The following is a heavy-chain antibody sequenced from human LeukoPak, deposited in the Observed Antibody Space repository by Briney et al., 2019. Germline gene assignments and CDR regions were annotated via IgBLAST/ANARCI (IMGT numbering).Heavy chain of an antibody. CDR3: AREVRGVIITPPYFDY. CDR1: GGSFSGYY. Sequence: SETLSLTCAVYGGSFSGYYWSWLRQPPGKGLEWIGSIYYSGSTYYNPSLKSRVTISVDTSKNQFSLKLSSVTAADTAVYYCAREVRGVIITPPYFDYWGQGTLVTVSS. J-gene: IGHJ4*02. D-gene: IGHD3-10*01. V-gene: IGHV4-34*01. CDR2: IYYSGST.